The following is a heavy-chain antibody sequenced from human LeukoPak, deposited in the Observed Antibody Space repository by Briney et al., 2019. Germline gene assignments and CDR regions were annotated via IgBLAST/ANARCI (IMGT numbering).Heavy chain of an antibody. CDR1: GFTFSSYG. D-gene: IGHD2-21*01. J-gene: IGHJ3*02. CDR3: AKDHTYCGGDCSYAFDI. V-gene: IGHV3-30*02. Sequence: GGSLRLSCAGSGFTFSSYGMHWVRQAPGKGLEWVPFIRYDGSNKYYADSVKGRFTISRDNSKNTLYLQMNSLRAEDTAVYYCAKDHTYCGGDCSYAFDIWGQGTMVTVSS. CDR2: IRYDGSNK.